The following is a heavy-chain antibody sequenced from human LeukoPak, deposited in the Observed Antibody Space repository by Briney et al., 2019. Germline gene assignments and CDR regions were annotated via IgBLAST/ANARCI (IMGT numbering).Heavy chain of an antibody. CDR3: ARGDYYYDSSGYYYV. V-gene: IGHV3-33*01. Sequence: GGSLRLSCAASGFTFSSYGMHWVHQAPGKGLEWVAVIWYDGSNKYYADSVKGRFTISRDNSKNTLYLQMNNLRAEDTAVYYCARGDYYYDSSGYYYVWGQGTLVTVSS. CDR2: IWYDGSNK. CDR1: GFTFSSYG. J-gene: IGHJ4*02. D-gene: IGHD3-22*01.